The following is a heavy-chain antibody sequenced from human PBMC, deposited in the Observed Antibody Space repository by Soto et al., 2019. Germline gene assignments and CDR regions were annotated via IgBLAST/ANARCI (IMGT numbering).Heavy chain of an antibody. CDR1: GFTFSSYA. J-gene: IGHJ5*02. D-gene: IGHD2-15*01. Sequence: EVQLLESGGGLVQPGGSLRLSCAASGFTFSSYAMSWVRQAPGKGLEWVSAISGSGGSTYYADSVKGRFTISRDNSKNRLYLQVNALRAEDTAVYYCAKGGVAPGRGFDPWGQEPLVTVSS. V-gene: IGHV3-23*01. CDR2: ISGSGGST. CDR3: AKGGVAPGRGFDP.